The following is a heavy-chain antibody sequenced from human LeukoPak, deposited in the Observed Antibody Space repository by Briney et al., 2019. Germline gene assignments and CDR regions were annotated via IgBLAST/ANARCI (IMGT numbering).Heavy chain of an antibody. CDR3: ARPYSSSWYYFDY. V-gene: IGHV1-2*02. D-gene: IGHD6-13*01. CDR2: INPNNGGT. CDR1: GYSFTGYY. Sequence: ASVKVSFKASGYSFTGYYIHWVRQAPGQGLEWMGWINPNNGGTNFAQKFQGRVTMTRDTSISTAYMELSRLRSEDTAVYYCARPYSSSWYYFDYWGQGTLVTVSS. J-gene: IGHJ4*02.